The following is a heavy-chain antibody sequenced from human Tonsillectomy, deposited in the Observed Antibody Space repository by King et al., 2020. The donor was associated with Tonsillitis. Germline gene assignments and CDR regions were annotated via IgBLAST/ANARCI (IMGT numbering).Heavy chain of an antibody. CDR1: GFTFRNYG. CDR3: AKEIRYSYGSFKAFDI. D-gene: IGHD5-18*01. CDR2: ISDTGGRT. Sequence: VQLVESGGGLVQPGGSLRLSCAASGFTFRNYGMSWVRHTPGKGLEWVSAISDTGGRTYYADSVKGRFPISRDNSKNTLYLQMNSLRAGDTAIYYCAKEIRYSYGSFKAFDIWGQGTMVTVSS. J-gene: IGHJ3*02. V-gene: IGHV3-23*04.